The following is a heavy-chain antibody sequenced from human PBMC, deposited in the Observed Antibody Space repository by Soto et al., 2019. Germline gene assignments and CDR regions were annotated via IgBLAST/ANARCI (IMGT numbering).Heavy chain of an antibody. J-gene: IGHJ6*02. V-gene: IGHV4-31*03. CDR2: IYYSGST. CDR3: AREGGSGSYGVYYGMDV. D-gene: IGHD3-10*01. CDR1: GGSISSGGYY. Sequence: QVQLQESGPGLVKPSQTLSLTCTVSGGSISSGGYYWSGIRQHPGKGLEWIGYIYYSGSTYYNPSLKSRVTISVDTSKNQFSLKLSSVTAADTAVYYCAREGGSGSYGVYYGMDVWGQGTTVTVSS.